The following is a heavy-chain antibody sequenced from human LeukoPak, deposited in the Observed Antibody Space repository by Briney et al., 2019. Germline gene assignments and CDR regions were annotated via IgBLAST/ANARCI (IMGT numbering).Heavy chain of an antibody. CDR1: GFTFNNYW. CDR2: MNQDGSEK. CDR3: ARRAGYSIFDN. D-gene: IGHD5-18*01. Sequence: GGSLRRSCTASGFTFNNYWMSWVRQAPGKGLEWVANMNQDGSEKYYVDSVKGRFTISRDNAMNSLYLQMNSLRAEDTAVYYCARRAGYSIFDNWGQGTLVTVSS. V-gene: IGHV3-7*03. J-gene: IGHJ4*02.